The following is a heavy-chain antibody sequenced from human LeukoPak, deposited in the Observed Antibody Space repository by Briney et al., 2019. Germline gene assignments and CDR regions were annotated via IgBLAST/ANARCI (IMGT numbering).Heavy chain of an antibody. CDR2: IYYSGST. CDR3: ARDARRARWVYAFDI. Sequence: PSETLSLTCAVSGGSISSSSYYWGWIRQPPGKGLGWIGSIYYSGSTYYNPSLKSRVTISVDTSKNQFSLKLSSVTAADTAVYYCARDARRARWVYAFDIWGQGTMVTVSS. CDR1: GGSISSSSYY. D-gene: IGHD4-23*01. V-gene: IGHV4-39*07. J-gene: IGHJ3*02.